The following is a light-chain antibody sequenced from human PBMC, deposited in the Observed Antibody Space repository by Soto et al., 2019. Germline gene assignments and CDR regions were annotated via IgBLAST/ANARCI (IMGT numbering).Light chain of an antibody. CDR3: QKFNTAPLA. CDR2: SAS. J-gene: IGKJ5*01. V-gene: IGKV1-27*01. CDR1: QDISVY. Sequence: DIPMTQAPSSLSASVGDRVTITCRASQDISVYLAWYQQKPGKVPKLLIYSASTLQSGVPSRFSGSGSGTDFTLTISSLHPEDVATYYCQKFNTAPLAVGQGTRLEI.